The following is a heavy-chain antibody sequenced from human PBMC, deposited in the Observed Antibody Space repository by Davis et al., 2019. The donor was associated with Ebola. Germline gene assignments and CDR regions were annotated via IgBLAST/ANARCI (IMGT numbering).Heavy chain of an antibody. CDR2: IYPGDSDT. Sequence: GSLRLSCKGSGYSFTSYWIGWVRQMPGKGLEWMGIIYPGDSDTRYSPSFQGQVTISADKSISTAYLQWSSLKASDTAMYYCARTSVLVTTEGGMDVWGQGTTVTVSS. CDR3: ARTSVLVTTEGGMDV. D-gene: IGHD4-17*01. V-gene: IGHV5-51*01. J-gene: IGHJ6*02. CDR1: GYSFTSYW.